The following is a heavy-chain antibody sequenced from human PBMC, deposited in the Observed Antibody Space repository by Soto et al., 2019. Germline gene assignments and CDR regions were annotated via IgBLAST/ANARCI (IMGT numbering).Heavy chain of an antibody. Sequence: QVQLVQSGAEVKKPGSSVKVSCKASGGTFNRYAISWVRQAPGQGLEWMGGIIPRFGIGNDAQRFQGRVTITANESTGTAYMELSSLRSEDTGVYYCARSAITLFGVVSIPPQYYSEMDVWGQGTTVTVSS. CDR2: IIPRFGIG. CDR1: GGTFNRYA. CDR3: ARSAITLFGVVSIPPQYYSEMDV. V-gene: IGHV1-69*01. D-gene: IGHD3-3*01. J-gene: IGHJ6*02.